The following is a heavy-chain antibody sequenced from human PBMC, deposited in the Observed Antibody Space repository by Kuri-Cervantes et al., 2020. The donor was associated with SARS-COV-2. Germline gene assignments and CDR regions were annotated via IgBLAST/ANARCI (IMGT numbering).Heavy chain of an antibody. CDR2: ISWNSGSI. CDR3: ARKMATSYDAFDI. D-gene: IGHD5-24*01. V-gene: IGHV3-9*01. CDR1: GFTFDDYA. Sequence: GGSLRLSCAASGFTFDDYAMHWVRQAPGKGLEWVSGISWNSGSIGYADSVKGRFTISRDNAKNSLYLQMNSLRAEDTAVYYCARKMATSYDAFDIWGQGTMVTV. J-gene: IGHJ3*02.